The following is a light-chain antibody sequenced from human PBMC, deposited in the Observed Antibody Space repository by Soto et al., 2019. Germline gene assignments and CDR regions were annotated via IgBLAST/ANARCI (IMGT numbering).Light chain of an antibody. Sequence: EIVMTQSPATLSVYPGGRATLSCRASETIGDTLAWYQQKPGQAPRLLIYGASSRVTGFPARFSGTGSGTEFTLTISSLQPDDFATYYCQQYDGSCPTFGQGTKVDIK. CDR1: ETIGDT. CDR3: QQYDGSCPT. V-gene: IGKV3-15*01. J-gene: IGKJ1*01. CDR2: GAS.